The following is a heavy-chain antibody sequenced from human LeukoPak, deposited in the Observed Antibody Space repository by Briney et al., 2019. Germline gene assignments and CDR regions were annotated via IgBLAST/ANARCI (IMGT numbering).Heavy chain of an antibody. Sequence: TGGSLRLSCAASGFTFSSYWMSWVRQAPGKGLEWVANIKQDGSEKYYVDSVKGRFTISRDNAKKSLYLQMNSLRAEDTAVYYCAKVVVVAATCWFDPWGQGTLVTVSS. D-gene: IGHD2-15*01. CDR3: AKVVVVAATCWFDP. CDR1: GFTFSSYW. V-gene: IGHV3-7*01. J-gene: IGHJ5*02. CDR2: IKQDGSEK.